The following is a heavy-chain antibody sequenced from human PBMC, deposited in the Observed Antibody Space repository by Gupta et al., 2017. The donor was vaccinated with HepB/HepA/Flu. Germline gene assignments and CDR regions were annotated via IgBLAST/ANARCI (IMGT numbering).Heavy chain of an antibody. D-gene: IGHD2-2*01. CDR1: GGSISSSNW. CDR3: ARLPEVVPAAMGYYYYYGMDV. Sequence: QVQLQESGPGLVKPSGTLSLTCAVSGGSISSSNWWSWVRQPPGKGLEWIGEIYHSGSTNYNPSLKSRVTISVDKSKNQFSLKLSSVTAADTAVYYCARLPEVVPAAMGYYYYYGMDVWGQGTTVTVSS. CDR2: IYHSGST. J-gene: IGHJ6*02. V-gene: IGHV4-4*02.